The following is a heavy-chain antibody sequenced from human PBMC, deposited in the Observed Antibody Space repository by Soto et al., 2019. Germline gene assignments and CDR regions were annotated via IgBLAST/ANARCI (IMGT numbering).Heavy chain of an antibody. CDR2: IYYSGST. CDR3: ARENARNWFDP. CDR1: GDSICSGDYY. Sequence: PSETLSLTCTVSGDSICSGDYYWSWIRQPPGKGLEWIGCIYYSGSTNYNPSLKSRVTISVDTSKNQFSLKLSSVTAADTAVYYCARENARNWFDPWGQGTLVTVSS. V-gene: IGHV4-30-4*01. J-gene: IGHJ5*02.